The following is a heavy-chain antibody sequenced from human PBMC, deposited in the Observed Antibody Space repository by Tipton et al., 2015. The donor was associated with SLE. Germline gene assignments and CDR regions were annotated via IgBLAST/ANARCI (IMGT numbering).Heavy chain of an antibody. CDR3: ARDGYYYGFI. D-gene: IGHD3-10*01. J-gene: IGHJ4*02. V-gene: IGHV4-59*01. Sequence: TLSLTCTVSGGSISSYYWNWIRQPPGKGLEWIGYIYSSGTTNYNPSLKSRVTISVDTSKNQFSLKLSSVTAADTAVYYCARDGYYYGFIWGQGTLVTVSS. CDR1: GGSISSYY. CDR2: IYSSGTT.